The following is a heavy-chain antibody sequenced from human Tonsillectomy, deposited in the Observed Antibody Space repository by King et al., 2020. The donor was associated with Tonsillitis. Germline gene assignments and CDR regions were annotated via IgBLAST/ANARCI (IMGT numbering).Heavy chain of an antibody. CDR2: IIPILNIT. J-gene: IGHJ3*02. CDR3: ATTYCSSNTCHWGFDI. D-gene: IGHD2-2*01. V-gene: IGHV1-69*09. Sequence: QLVQSGAEVKKPGSSVKVSCKASGGTFSSYGISWVRQAPGQGLEWMGRIIPILNITNYAQKFQGRVTITADKFTSTAYMELTSLKSEDTAVYYCATTYCSSNTCHWGFDIWGLGTMVTVSS. CDR1: GGTFSSYG.